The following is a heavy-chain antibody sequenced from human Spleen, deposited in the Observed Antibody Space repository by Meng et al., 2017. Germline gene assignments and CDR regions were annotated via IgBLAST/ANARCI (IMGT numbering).Heavy chain of an antibody. D-gene: IGHD2-15*01. CDR1: GFTFSSYW. J-gene: IGHJ4*02. CDR3: ARDVAGRGGY. CDR2: INTDGTTT. Sequence: GGSLRLSCAASGFTFSSYWKHWVRQAPGKGLVWVSRINTDGTTTTYADSVKGRFTISRDNAKNTLYLQMNSLRGEDTAVYYCARDVAGRGGYWGQGTLVTVSS. V-gene: IGHV3-74*01.